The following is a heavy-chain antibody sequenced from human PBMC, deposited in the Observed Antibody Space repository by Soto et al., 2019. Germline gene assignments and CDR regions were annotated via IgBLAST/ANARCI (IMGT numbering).Heavy chain of an antibody. D-gene: IGHD1-26*01. V-gene: IGHV4-4*07. CDR1: GGSISRYY. Sequence: PSETLSLTCTVSGGSISRYYGSWIRRPAGKGLEWIGRIYTSGSTYYNPSLKSRVTISVDTSKNQFSLKLSSVTAADTAVYYCARSLRGGYHPFDYWGPGTLVTVSS. CDR2: IYTSGST. J-gene: IGHJ4*02. CDR3: ARSLRGGYHPFDY.